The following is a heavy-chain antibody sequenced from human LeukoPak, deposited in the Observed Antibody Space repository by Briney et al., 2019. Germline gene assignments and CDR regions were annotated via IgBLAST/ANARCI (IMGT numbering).Heavy chain of an antibody. CDR2: VDPEDGET. Sequence: ASVKLSCKVSGYTFTDYYMHWVQQAPGKGLEWMGLVDPEDGETIYAEKFQGRVTITADTSTDTAYMELSSLRSEDTAVYYCATQTSELELQAFDYWGQGTLVTVSS. J-gene: IGHJ4*02. V-gene: IGHV1-69-2*01. CDR3: ATQTSELELQAFDY. CDR1: GYTFTDYY. D-gene: IGHD1-7*01.